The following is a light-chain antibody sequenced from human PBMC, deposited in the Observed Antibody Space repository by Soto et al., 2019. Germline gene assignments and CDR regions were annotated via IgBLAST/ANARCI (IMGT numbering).Light chain of an antibody. Sequence: DIVITQSSATLSVSPGGRATLSCSASQSVTKNLAWYQPRPGQAPRLLIFGISNRANGIPARFSGSGSGIELTLTIDSLQSEDSAPYYCQQYYNWLRYTFRQGTQVDIK. J-gene: IGKJ2*01. CDR1: QSVTKN. CDR3: QQYYNWLRYT. CDR2: GIS. V-gene: IGKV3-15*01.